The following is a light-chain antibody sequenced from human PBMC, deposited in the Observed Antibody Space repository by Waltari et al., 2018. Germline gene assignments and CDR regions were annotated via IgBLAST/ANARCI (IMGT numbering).Light chain of an antibody. CDR1: QSVNNF. V-gene: IGKV3-11*01. CDR2: DAS. J-gene: IGKJ4*01. CDR3: QQRSNVLT. Sequence: EVVLTQTPATLSLSPGERATLSCSASQSVNNFGGWYLQKSGQAPRPLICDASNRAAGIPARFSGRGSGTEFTLTITSLEPEDFAIYYCQQRSNVLTFGGGTKVEIK.